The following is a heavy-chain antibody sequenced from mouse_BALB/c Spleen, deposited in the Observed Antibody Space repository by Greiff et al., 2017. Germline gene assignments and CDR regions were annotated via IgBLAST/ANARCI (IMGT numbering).Heavy chain of an antibody. CDR3: ARSGDYYGSSYFDY. J-gene: IGHJ2*01. D-gene: IGHD1-1*01. CDR1: GFTFSSFG. CDR2: ISSGSSTI. Sequence: EVMLVESGGGLVQPGGSRKLSCAASGFTFSSFGMHWVRQAPEKGLEWVAYISSGSSTIYYADTVKGRFTISRDNPKNTLFLQMTSLRSEDTAMYYGARSGDYYGSSYFDYWGQGTTLTVSS. V-gene: IGHV5-17*02.